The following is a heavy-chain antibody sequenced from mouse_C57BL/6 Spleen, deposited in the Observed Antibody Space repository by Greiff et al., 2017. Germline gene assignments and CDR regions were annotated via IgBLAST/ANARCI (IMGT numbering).Heavy chain of an antibody. J-gene: IGHJ3*01. CDR2: IWSGGST. CDR1: GFSLTSYG. Sequence: QVQLQQSGPGLVQPSQSLSITCTVSGFSLTSYGVHWVRQSPGKGLEWLGVIWSGGSTDYNAAFISRLSISKDNSKSQVFFKMNSLQADDTAIYCCASDLRRFAYWGQGTLVTVSA. CDR3: ASDLRRFAY. V-gene: IGHV2-2*01.